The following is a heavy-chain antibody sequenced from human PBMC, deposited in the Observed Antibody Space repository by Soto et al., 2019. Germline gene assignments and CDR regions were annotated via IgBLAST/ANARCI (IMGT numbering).Heavy chain of an antibody. D-gene: IGHD6-19*01. CDR2: IYPRDSDT. Sequence: PGESLKISCKVSGDSFTGFWIGWVRQMPGKGLEWLGSIYPRDSDTRYSPSFQGQVTIPADKSLSTAYLQWNSLQASDTAIYYCARQHPLDSRVWYTWGQGTLVTVSS. J-gene: IGHJ4*02. V-gene: IGHV5-51*01. CDR1: GDSFTGFW. CDR3: ARQHPLDSRVWYT.